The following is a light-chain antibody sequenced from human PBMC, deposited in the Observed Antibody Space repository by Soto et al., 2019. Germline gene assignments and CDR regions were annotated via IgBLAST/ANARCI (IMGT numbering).Light chain of an antibody. CDR3: QQYET. Sequence: DIQMTQSPSTLSASVGDRVTITCRASQSISSWLAWYQQKPGKAPKLLIYDASSLESGVPSRFSGSGSGTEFTLTISSLQPDDFATYSRQQYETFGQGT. V-gene: IGKV1-5*01. CDR2: DAS. CDR1: QSISSW. J-gene: IGKJ1*01.